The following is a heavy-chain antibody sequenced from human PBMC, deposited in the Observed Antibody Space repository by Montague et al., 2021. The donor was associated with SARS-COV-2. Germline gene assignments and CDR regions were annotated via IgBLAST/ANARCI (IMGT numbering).Heavy chain of an antibody. CDR2: VAYSRNT. V-gene: IGHV4-39*01. CDR1: GGPITGNSYY. CDR3: ARREYSYGWGD. D-gene: IGHD5-18*01. J-gene: IGHJ4*02. Sequence: SETLSLTCNVTGGPITGNSYYWGWIRQSKGKGRDWNASVAYSRNTYYTLTLRSTITLAADTTKNLFSLKSISATAADTALYSCARREYSYGWGDWGQGTLVTVSS.